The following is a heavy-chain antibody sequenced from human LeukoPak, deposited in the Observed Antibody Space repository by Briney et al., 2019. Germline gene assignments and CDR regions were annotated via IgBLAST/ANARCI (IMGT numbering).Heavy chain of an antibody. Sequence: PSETLSLTCTVSGGSISSYYWSWIRQPPGKGLEWIGYIYTSGSTNYNPSLKSRVTISVDTSKNQFSLKLSSVTAADTAVYYRASTVGDGSGYYDYWGQGTLVTVSS. CDR2: IYTSGST. J-gene: IGHJ4*02. CDR1: GGSISSYY. D-gene: IGHD3-22*01. CDR3: ASTVGDGSGYYDY. V-gene: IGHV4-4*09.